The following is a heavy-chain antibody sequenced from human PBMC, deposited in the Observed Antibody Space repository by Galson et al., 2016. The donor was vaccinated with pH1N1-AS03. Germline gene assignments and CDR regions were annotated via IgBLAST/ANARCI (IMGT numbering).Heavy chain of an antibody. CDR3: ARYGSSPWFDP. CDR2: TNPDGSQK. J-gene: IGHJ5*02. CDR1: DVSLRAYW. V-gene: IGHV3-7*01. Sequence: SLRLSCAASDVSLRAYWMSWVRQSPGKGLEWVASTNPDGSQKDYLDSVKGRFTISRDNSKNSLYLQMNSLRVEDTALYYCARYGSSPWFDPWGQGTLVTVSS. D-gene: IGHD6-6*01.